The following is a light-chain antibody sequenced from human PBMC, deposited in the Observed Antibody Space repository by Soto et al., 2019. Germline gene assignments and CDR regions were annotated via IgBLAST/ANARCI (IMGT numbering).Light chain of an antibody. Sequence: QSALTQPPSASGSPGQSVTISCTGTSSDVGGYKYVSWYQQHPGKAPKLMIFEVNKRPSGVPDLFSGSKSGNTASLTVSGLQDEDEADDYCRSYAGINNLGVFGTGTKLTVL. V-gene: IGLV2-8*01. CDR1: SSDVGGYKY. CDR3: RSYAGINNLGV. CDR2: EVN. J-gene: IGLJ1*01.